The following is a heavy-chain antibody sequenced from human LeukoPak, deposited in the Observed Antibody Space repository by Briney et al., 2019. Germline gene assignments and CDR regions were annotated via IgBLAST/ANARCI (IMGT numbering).Heavy chain of an antibody. CDR1: GGSISSSSYY. CDR2: INHSGST. V-gene: IGHV4-39*07. CDR3: ARGKSPSSRYYYGSGSYFDY. J-gene: IGHJ4*02. Sequence: SETLSLTCTVSGGSISSSSYYWGWIRQPPGKGLEWIGEINHSGSTNYNPSLKSRVTISVDTSKNQFSLKLSSVTAADTAVYYCARGKSPSSRYYYGSGSYFDYWGQGTLVTVSS. D-gene: IGHD3-10*01.